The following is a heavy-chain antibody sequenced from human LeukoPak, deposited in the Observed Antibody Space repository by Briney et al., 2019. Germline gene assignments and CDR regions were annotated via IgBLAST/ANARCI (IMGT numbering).Heavy chain of an antibody. Sequence: PGESLKISCKGSGYIFSTYWIAWVRHMPGKGLEWMGVIYPGDSDTRYSPSFQGQVTISADKSISTAYLQWSSLKASDTAIYYCARRVLAMAGRDYYTMDVWGQGTTVTVSS. CDR3: ARRVLAMAGRDYYTMDV. CDR2: IYPGDSDT. CDR1: GYIFSTYW. V-gene: IGHV5-51*01. J-gene: IGHJ6*02. D-gene: IGHD6-19*01.